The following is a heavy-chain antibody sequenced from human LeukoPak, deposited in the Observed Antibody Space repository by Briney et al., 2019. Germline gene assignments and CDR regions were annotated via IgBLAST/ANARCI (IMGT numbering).Heavy chain of an antibody. Sequence: ASVKVSCKASGYTFTGYYMHWVRQAPAQGLEWMGWINPNSGGTNYAQKFQGRVTMTRDTSISTAYMELSRLRSDDTAVYYCARGPPFYYYDSSGPDYWGQGTLVTVSS. V-gene: IGHV1-2*02. CDR3: ARGPPFYYYDSSGPDY. D-gene: IGHD3-22*01. CDR1: GYTFTGYY. J-gene: IGHJ4*02. CDR2: INPNSGGT.